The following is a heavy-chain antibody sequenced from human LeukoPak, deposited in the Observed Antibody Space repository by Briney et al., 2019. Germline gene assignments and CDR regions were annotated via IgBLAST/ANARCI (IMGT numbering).Heavy chain of an antibody. J-gene: IGHJ6*03. Sequence: GGSLRLSCAASGFTFSSYSMNWVRQAPGKGLEWVSYISSSSSTIYYADSVKGRFTISRDNAKNSLYLQMNSLRAEDTAVYYCARGFPGYCSSTSCYVFDYYYYMDVWGKGTTVTVSS. V-gene: IGHV3-48*04. CDR2: ISSSSSTI. D-gene: IGHD2-2*01. CDR3: ARGFPGYCSSTSCYVFDYYYYMDV. CDR1: GFTFSSYS.